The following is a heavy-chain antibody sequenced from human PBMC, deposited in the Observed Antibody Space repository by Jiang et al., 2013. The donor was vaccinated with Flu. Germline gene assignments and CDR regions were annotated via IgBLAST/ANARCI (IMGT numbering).Heavy chain of an antibody. Sequence: SGPGLVKPSGTLSLTCAVSGASISSANWWNWVRQSPDKGLEWIGEKHHDGRTNYNPSLKTRVTISLDNSKNQVSLTLSSVSAADTAVYYCARVLANCHGNSCKLDPWGQGTLVTVSS. CDR2: KHHDGRT. D-gene: IGHD5-12*01. CDR1: GASISSANW. J-gene: IGHJ5*02. CDR3: ARVLANCHGNSCKLDP. V-gene: IGHV4-4*02.